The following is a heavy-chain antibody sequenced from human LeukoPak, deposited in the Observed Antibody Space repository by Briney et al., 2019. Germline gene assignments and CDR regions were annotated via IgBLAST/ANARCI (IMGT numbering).Heavy chain of an antibody. CDR2: ISSSSSYI. D-gene: IGHD4/OR15-4a*01. CDR1: GFTFSSYS. V-gene: IGHV3-21*01. J-gene: IGHJ4*02. CDR3: ARDSLHNYGGTWYGYFFDY. Sequence: GGSLRLSCAASGFTFSSYSMNWVRQAPGKGLEWVSSISSSSSYIYYADSVKGRFTISRDNAKNSLYLQMNGLRVEDTAMYYCARDSLHNYGGTWYGYFFDYWGQGTPVTVSS.